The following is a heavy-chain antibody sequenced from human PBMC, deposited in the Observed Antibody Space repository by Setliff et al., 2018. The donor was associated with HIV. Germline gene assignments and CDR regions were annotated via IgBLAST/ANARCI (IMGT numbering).Heavy chain of an antibody. Sequence: SETLSLTCAVYGGSFSEYYWSWIRQPPGKRLEWLGSIYSSGSPSYNPSLSSRLTISVDTSKNHVSLRLSSVTAADTGVYYCARHRDPPGTSWIYYYYYMDLWGEGTTVTVSS. D-gene: IGHD6-13*01. CDR3: ARHRDPPGTSWIYYYYYMDL. CDR2: IYSSGSP. CDR1: GGSFSEYY. J-gene: IGHJ6*03. V-gene: IGHV4-34*01.